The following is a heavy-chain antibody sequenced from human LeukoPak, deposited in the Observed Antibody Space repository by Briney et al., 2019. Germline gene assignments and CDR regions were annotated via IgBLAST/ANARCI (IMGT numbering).Heavy chain of an antibody. V-gene: IGHV4-31*03. CDR3: ARLAPSYDSSGYLAAGYFDY. D-gene: IGHD3-22*01. Sequence: SETLSLTCTVSGGSISSGGYYWSWIRQHPGKGLEWIGYIYYSGTTYYNPSLKSRVTISVDTSKNQFSLKLSPVTAADTAVYYCARLAPSYDSSGYLAAGYFDYWGQGTLVTVSS. CDR1: GGSISSGGYY. CDR2: IYYSGTT. J-gene: IGHJ4*02.